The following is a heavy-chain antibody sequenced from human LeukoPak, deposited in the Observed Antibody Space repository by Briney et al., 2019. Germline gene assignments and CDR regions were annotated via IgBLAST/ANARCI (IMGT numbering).Heavy chain of an antibody. Sequence: ASVKLSYKPSGYSFPSCDIFRKRLAPAQGLECMGWIYNGPTKYAQRFQSRVTMTRDTAISTAYMELSRLRSDDTATYYCASWAGGNEPVASFDYWGHGTLVTVSS. CDR1: GYSFPSCD. CDR3: ASWAGGNEPVASFDY. D-gene: IGHD1-14*01. J-gene: IGHJ4*01. CDR2: IYNGPT. V-gene: IGHV1-2*02.